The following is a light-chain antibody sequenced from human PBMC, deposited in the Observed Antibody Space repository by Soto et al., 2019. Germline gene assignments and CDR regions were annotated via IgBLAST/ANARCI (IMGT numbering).Light chain of an antibody. CDR2: DAY. Sequence: EIIMTQSPATLSVSPGERVTLSCRASQGVWSTLAWYRQQPGQAPRLLIYDAYIRASGVPARFSGSGSGTEFTLTISGLQSEDFAVYFCQHYKTWPLAFGGGTKVDIK. CDR3: QHYKTWPLA. V-gene: IGKV3-15*01. CDR1: QGVWST. J-gene: IGKJ4*01.